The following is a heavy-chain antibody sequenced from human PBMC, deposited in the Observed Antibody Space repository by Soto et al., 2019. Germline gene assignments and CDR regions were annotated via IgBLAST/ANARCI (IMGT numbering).Heavy chain of an antibody. CDR3: ASDYDFWSGYWEDYYYYYGMDV. V-gene: IGHV1-46*01. CDR1: GYTFTSYY. J-gene: IGHJ6*02. Sequence: ASVKVSCKASGYTFTSYYVHWVRQAPGQGLEWMGIINPSGGSTSYAQKFQGRVTMTRDTSTSTVYMELGSLRSEDTAVYYCASDYDFWSGYWEDYYYYYGMDVWGQGTTVTVSS. CDR2: INPSGGST. D-gene: IGHD3-3*01.